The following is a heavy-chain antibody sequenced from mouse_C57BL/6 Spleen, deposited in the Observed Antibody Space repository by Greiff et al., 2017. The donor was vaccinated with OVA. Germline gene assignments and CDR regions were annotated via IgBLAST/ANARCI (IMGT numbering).Heavy chain of an antibody. J-gene: IGHJ1*03. CDR1: GYTFTSYW. D-gene: IGHD3-3*01. CDR3: ARRVLGQGYWYFDV. CDR2: IDPSDSYT. Sequence: QVQLQQPGAELVKPGASVKLSCKASGYTFTSYWMQWVKQRPGQGLEWIGEIDPSDSYTNYNQKFKGKATLTVDTSSSTAYMQLSSLTSEDSAVYYCARRVLGQGYWYFDVWGTGTTVTVSS. V-gene: IGHV1-50*01.